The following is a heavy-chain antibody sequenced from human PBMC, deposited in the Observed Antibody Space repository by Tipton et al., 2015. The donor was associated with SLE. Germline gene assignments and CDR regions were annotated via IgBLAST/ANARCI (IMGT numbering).Heavy chain of an antibody. V-gene: IGHV4-61*02. J-gene: IGHJ5*02. Sequence: TLSLTCTVSGGSINTVNYFWSWIRQPAGKALEWIGRIHSTGSTDYNPSLRSRITMSIDISKNQFSLDLNSVTAADTAVYYCARGGASSKWLDPWGQGILVTVSS. CDR3: ARGGASSKWLDP. D-gene: IGHD6-6*01. CDR2: IHSTGST. CDR1: GGSINTVNYF.